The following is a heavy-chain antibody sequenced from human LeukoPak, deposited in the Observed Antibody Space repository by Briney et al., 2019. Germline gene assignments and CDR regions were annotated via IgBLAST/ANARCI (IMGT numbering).Heavy chain of an antibody. V-gene: IGHV3-74*01. CDR3: ARDSVIPGAFDI. D-gene: IGHD5/OR15-5a*01. Sequence: GGSLRLSCAASGFTFSSYWMHWVRQAPGKGLVWVSRINSDGSSTSYADSVKGRFTIPRDNAKNTLYLQMNSLRAEDTAVYYCARDSVIPGAFDIWGQGTMVTVSS. J-gene: IGHJ3*02. CDR2: INSDGSST. CDR1: GFTFSSYW.